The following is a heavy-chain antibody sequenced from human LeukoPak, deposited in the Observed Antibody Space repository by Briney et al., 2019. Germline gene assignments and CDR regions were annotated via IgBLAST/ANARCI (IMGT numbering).Heavy chain of an antibody. CDR3: AKAHGWELPNYFDY. J-gene: IGHJ4*02. V-gene: IGHV3-23*01. CDR1: GFTFSSYA. Sequence: GGSLRLSCAASGFTFSSYAMSWVRQAPGKGLEWVSAISGSGGSTYYADSVKGRFTISRDNAKNSLYLQMNSLRAEDMALYYCAKAHGWELPNYFDYWGQGTLVTVSS. D-gene: IGHD1-26*01. CDR2: ISGSGGST.